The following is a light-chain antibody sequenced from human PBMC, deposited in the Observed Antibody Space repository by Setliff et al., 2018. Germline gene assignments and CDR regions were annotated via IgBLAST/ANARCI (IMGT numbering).Light chain of an antibody. CDR1: SSNIGVNV. CDR3: AVWDNGLKGYV. V-gene: IGLV1-44*01. CDR2: NNY. J-gene: IGLJ1*01. Sequence: SVLSQPPSASGTPGQRVTISCPGSSSNIGVNVVNWYQHLPGTSPKLLIYNNYQRPSGVPDRFSGSKSGSSASLAISGLQSEDEADYYCAVWDNGLKGYVFGTGTKVTVL.